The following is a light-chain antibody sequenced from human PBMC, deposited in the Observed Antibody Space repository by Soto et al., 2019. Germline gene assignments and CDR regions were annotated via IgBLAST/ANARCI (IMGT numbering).Light chain of an antibody. CDR2: GAS. Sequence: EIVMTQSPATLSVSPGERATLSCRASQSVSSNLAWYQQKPGQAPRVLIYGASTRATGIPARFSGSGAGTEFTLTISSLQSEDFAVYYCQPYNNWPLTFGGGTKVDI. J-gene: IGKJ4*01. CDR3: QPYNNWPLT. V-gene: IGKV3-15*01. CDR1: QSVSSN.